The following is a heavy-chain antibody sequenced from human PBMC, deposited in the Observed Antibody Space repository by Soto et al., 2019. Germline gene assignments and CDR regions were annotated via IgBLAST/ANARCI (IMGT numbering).Heavy chain of an antibody. CDR3: ARLTHDYGGKVEAFDI. J-gene: IGHJ3*02. Sequence: GGSLRLSCAASGFTFSSYSMNWVRQAPGKGLEWVSYISSSSSTIYYADSVKGRFTISRDNTKNSLYLQMNSLRDEDTAVYYCARLTHDYGGKVEAFDIWGQGTMVTVSS. CDR1: GFTFSSYS. V-gene: IGHV3-48*02. CDR2: ISSSSSTI. D-gene: IGHD4-17*01.